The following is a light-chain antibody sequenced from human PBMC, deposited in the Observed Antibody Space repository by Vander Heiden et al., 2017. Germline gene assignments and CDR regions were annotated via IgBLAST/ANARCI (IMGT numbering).Light chain of an antibody. CDR1: SGHSSYA. V-gene: IGLV4-69*01. CDR3: QTWGTGIRV. Sequence: PSASASLGPSVKLTCTLSSGHSSYAIAWHQQQPEKGPRYLMKLNSDGSHSKGDGIPDRFSGSSSGAERYLTISSLQSEDEADYYCQTWGTGIRVFGGGTKLTVL. CDR2: LNSDGSH. J-gene: IGLJ3*02.